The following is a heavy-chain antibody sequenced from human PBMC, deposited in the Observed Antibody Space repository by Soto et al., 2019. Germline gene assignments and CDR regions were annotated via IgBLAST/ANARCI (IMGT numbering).Heavy chain of an antibody. D-gene: IGHD5-12*01. Sequence: ESGGGVVRPGGSLRLSCAASGFTFDDFGMSWVRQGPGQGLASVSSINWSGVRIRYADSVKGRFTISRDNANKSVHLDMSSLRAEDTAGYYCARKGIVAGTGRYFDLWGRGTLVTVSA. J-gene: IGHJ2*01. CDR1: GFTFDDFG. V-gene: IGHV3-20*04. CDR3: ARKGIVAGTGRYFDL. CDR2: INWSGVRI.